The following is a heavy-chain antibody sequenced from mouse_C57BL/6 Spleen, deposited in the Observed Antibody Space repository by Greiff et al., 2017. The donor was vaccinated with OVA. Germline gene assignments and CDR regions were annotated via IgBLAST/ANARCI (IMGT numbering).Heavy chain of an antibody. CDR1: GYSITSGYY. CDR3: ARARYYGSSYAMDY. J-gene: IGHJ4*01. V-gene: IGHV3-6*01. CDR2: ISYDGSN. D-gene: IGHD1-1*01. Sequence: EVQLQQSGPGLVKPSQSLSLTCSVTGYSITSGYYWNWIRQFPGNKLEWMGYISYDGSNNYNQSLKNRISITRDTSKNQFFLKLNSVTTEDTATYYCARARYYGSSYAMDYWGQGTSVTVSS.